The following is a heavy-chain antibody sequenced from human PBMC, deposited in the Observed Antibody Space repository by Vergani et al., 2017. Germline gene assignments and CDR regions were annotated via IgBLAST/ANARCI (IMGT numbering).Heavy chain of an antibody. CDR1: GFTFSSHA. V-gene: IGHV3-23*01. J-gene: IGHJ6*03. CDR3: AKPADWGGPYYYFYQMDV. D-gene: IGHD2-21*01. CDR2: LSGSGVTT. Sequence: EVQLLESGGGLVQPGGSLRLSCAASGFTFSSHAMSWVRQATGEGLEWVSALSGSGVTTYYSDSVKGRFTVSRDNSKNTLYLQMNSLRAEDTAVYYCAKPADWGGPYYYFYQMDVWGKGTTVTVSS.